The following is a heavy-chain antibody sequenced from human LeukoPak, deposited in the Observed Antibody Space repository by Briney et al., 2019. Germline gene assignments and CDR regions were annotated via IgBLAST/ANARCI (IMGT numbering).Heavy chain of an antibody. V-gene: IGHV4-34*01. CDR2: INHSGST. CDR1: GGSLSGYY. CDR3: ARGSREFDP. Sequence: PSETLSLTCAVYGGSLSGYYWSWIRQPPGKGPEWIGEINHSGSTNYNPSLKSRVTISLDTSKNQFSLNLSSVTAADTAVYYCARGSREFDPWGQGTLVTVSS. D-gene: IGHD5-24*01. J-gene: IGHJ5*02.